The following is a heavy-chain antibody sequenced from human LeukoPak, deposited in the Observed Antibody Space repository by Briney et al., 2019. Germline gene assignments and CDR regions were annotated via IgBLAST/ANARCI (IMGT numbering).Heavy chain of an antibody. D-gene: IGHD3-10*01. CDR3: AKSNGYGLVDI. V-gene: IGHV4-34*12. Sequence: PSETLSLTCAVYGGSFSGYYWGWIRQPPGKGLEWIGNIFYSGSTYYSPSLRSRVTISLDTSRNQFSLKLNSVTAADTAVYYCAKSNGYGLVDIWGQGTMVTVSS. CDR2: IFYSGST. J-gene: IGHJ3*02. CDR1: GGSFSGYY.